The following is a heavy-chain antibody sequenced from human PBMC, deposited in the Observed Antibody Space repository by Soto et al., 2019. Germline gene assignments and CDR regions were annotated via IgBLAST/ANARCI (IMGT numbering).Heavy chain of an antibody. V-gene: IGHV4-39*01. CDR1: GCSISSSSYY. CDR2: IYYSGST. Sequence: SETLSLTCTVSGCSISSSSYYCGWIHQPPGKGLEWIGSIYYSGSTYYKPSLTSRVTISADTSKNQFSLKLSSVTAEDNAVYYCARHDKAEAAVHYYYYYGMDVWGQGTTVT. CDR3: ARHDKAEAAVHYYYYYGMDV. D-gene: IGHD6-13*01. J-gene: IGHJ6*02.